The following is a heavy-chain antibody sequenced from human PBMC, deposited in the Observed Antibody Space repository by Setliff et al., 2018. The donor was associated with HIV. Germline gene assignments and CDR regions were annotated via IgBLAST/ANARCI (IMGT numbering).Heavy chain of an antibody. CDR1: GYTFTDYY. J-gene: IGHJ4*02. V-gene: IGHV1-69-2*01. Sequence: VKVSCTVSGYTFTDYYMHWVQQAPGKGLEWMGLVDPEDGETIYAEKFQGRVTITADTSTDTTYMKLSSLRSEDTAVYYCATGRIPGIPAVIVYWGQGTLVTVSS. CDR3: ATGRIPGIPAVIVY. D-gene: IGHD6-13*01. CDR2: VDPEDGET.